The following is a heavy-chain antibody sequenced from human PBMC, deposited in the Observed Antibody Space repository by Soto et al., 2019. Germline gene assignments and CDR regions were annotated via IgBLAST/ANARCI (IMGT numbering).Heavy chain of an antibody. J-gene: IGHJ6*02. CDR1: GYTFTSYA. D-gene: IGHD2-15*01. CDR2: INAGNGNT. CDR3: ARGDRICSGGSCYSRGYYYYGMDV. V-gene: IGHV1-3*01. Sequence: ASVKVSCKASGYTFTSYAMHWVRQAPGQRLEWMGWINAGNGNTKYSQKFQGRVTITRDTSASTAYMELSSLRSEDTAVYYCARGDRICSGGSCYSRGYYYYGMDVWGQGTTVTVSS.